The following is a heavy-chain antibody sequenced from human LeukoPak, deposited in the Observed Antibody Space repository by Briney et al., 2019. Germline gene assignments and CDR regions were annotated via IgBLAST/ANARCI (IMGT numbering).Heavy chain of an antibody. J-gene: IGHJ4*02. CDR3: AKANYYDSSGWIGY. D-gene: IGHD3-22*01. V-gene: IGHV3-9*01. Sequence: PGGSLRLSCAASGLTFDDYAMHWVRQAPGKGLEWVSGISWNSGSIGYADSVKGRFTISRDNAENSLYLQMNSLRAEDTALYYCAKANYYDSSGWIGYWGQGTLVTVSS. CDR2: ISWNSGSI. CDR1: GLTFDDYA.